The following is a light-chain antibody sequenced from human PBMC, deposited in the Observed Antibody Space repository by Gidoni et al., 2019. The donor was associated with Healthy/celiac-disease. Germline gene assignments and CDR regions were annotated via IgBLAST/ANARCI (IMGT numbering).Light chain of an antibody. J-gene: IGKJ5*01. CDR1: QSISSY. CDR3: QQSYSTPPT. V-gene: IGKV1-39*01. CDR2: AAS. Sequence: DIQMTQYPSSLSASVGDRVTITRRTSQSISSYLNWYQQKPGKAPKLLIYAASSLQSGVPTRFSGSGSGTDFTLTISSMQHEDFATYYCQQSYSTPPTFGQGTRLEIK.